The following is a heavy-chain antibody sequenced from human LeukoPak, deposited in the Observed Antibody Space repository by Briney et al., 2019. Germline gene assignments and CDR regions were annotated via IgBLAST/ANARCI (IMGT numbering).Heavy chain of an antibody. Sequence: QPRGSLRLSCAASGFTFSGSAMHWVRQASGKGLEWVGRIRSKANSYATAYAASAKGRVTIYRDDSKNTAYLQMNSLKTEDTSVYYCTRLTTVTRTYYYYYMDVWGKGTTVTVSS. CDR1: GFTFSGSA. CDR2: IRSKANSYAT. CDR3: TRLTTVTRTYYYYYMDV. V-gene: IGHV3-73*01. J-gene: IGHJ6*03. D-gene: IGHD4-17*01.